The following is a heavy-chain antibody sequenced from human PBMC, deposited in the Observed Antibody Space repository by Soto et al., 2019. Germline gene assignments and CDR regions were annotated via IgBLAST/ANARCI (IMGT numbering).Heavy chain of an antibody. J-gene: IGHJ4*02. CDR1: AFTVSFYP. D-gene: IGHD3-22*01. CDR3: AKEIFPQTVLDSSSPWGDY. CDR2: ISYDGSHK. V-gene: IGHV3-30*18. Sequence: WGSLIVSCASFAFTVSFYPIPWVRQPPGNGLEWAAVISYDGSHKFYADSVKGRFTLSRDVSKGTLYLQMNSLRAEDTAVYYCAKEIFPQTVLDSSSPWGDYWGPGTMVTVSS.